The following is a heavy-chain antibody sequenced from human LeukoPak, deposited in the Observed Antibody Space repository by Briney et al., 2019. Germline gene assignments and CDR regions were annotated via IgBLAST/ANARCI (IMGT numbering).Heavy chain of an antibody. J-gene: IGHJ6*02. CDR3: ARDLGHCSSTSCYRDGMDV. CDR2: ISYDGSNK. CDR1: GFTFSSYA. Sequence: GGSLGLSCAASGFTFSSYAMHWVRQAPGKGLEWVAVISYDGSNKYYADSVKGRFTISRDNSKNTLYLQMNSLRAEDTAVYYCARDLGHCSSTSCYRDGMDVWGQGTTVTVSS. V-gene: IGHV3-30-3*01. D-gene: IGHD2-2*02.